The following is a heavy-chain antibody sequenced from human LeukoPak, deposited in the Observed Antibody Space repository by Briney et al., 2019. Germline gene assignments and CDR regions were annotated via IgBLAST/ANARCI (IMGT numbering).Heavy chain of an antibody. CDR2: IRYDGSNK. J-gene: IGHJ3*02. D-gene: IGHD6-19*01. CDR1: GFTFSSYG. CDR3: AKGRVAVAGTGI. Sequence: GGSLRLSCAASGFTFSSYGMHWVRQAPDKGLEWVAFIRYDGSNKYYADSVKGRFTISRDNSKNTLYLQMNSLRAEDTAVYYCAKGRVAVAGTGIWGQGTMVTVSS. V-gene: IGHV3-30*02.